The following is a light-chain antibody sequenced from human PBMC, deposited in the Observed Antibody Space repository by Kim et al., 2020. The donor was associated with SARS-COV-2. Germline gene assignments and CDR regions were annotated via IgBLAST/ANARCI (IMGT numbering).Light chain of an antibody. CDR1: QSIANF. J-gene: IGKJ1*01. CDR3: QQYYAYPWT. Sequence: DIQMTQSPSTLSASAGDRVTITCRASQSIANFLAWYQQKPGRAPKLLIYKASSLESGVPSRFSGSGYGTEFTLTITSLQPDDFATYYCQQYYAYPWTFGQGTKVDIK. V-gene: IGKV1-5*03. CDR2: KAS.